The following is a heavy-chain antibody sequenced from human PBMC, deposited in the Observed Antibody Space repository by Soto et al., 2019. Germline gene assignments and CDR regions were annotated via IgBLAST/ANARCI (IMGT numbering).Heavy chain of an antibody. V-gene: IGHV3-7*01. Sequence: GGSLRLSCAASGVISSRFWMSWVRQAPGKGLEWVANIKQDGGEKYYVDSVKGRFTISRDNAKNSLFLQMNSLRADDTAVYHCARDRNPMTTGRSRQWNYYYYGMDVWGQGTTVTVSS. CDR3: ARDRNPMTTGRSRQWNYYYYGMDV. CDR1: GVISSRFW. J-gene: IGHJ6*02. D-gene: IGHD4-4*01. CDR2: IKQDGGEK.